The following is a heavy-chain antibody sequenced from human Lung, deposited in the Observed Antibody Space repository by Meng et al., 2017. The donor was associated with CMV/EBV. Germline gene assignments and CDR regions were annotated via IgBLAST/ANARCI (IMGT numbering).Heavy chain of an antibody. CDR3: ARDRYYYDSNFDH. CDR1: GFTFSSYA. Sequence: GGSLRLXCAVSGFTFSSYALHWVRQAPGKGLEWVAVISYDGSIKHYADSVKGRFSISRDNPKNTLYLQMNSLRADDTAVYYCARDRYYYDSNFDHWGQGTXVTVSS. J-gene: IGHJ4*02. CDR2: ISYDGSIK. V-gene: IGHV3-30-3*01. D-gene: IGHD3-22*01.